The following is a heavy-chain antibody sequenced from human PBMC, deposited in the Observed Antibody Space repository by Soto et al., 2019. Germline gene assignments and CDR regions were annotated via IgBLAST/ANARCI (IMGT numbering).Heavy chain of an antibody. V-gene: IGHV4-30-4*08. CDR1: DESIISGGCY. CDR3: ARFVVVTAHPRRYFDY. Sequence: HSETLSLTCSVSDESIISGGCYLSWIRQPPGKGLEWIGYIYYSGSTYYNPSLKSRVTISVDTSKNQFSLKLSSVTAADTAVYYCARFVVVTAHPRRYFDYWGQGTLVTVSS. D-gene: IGHD2-21*02. CDR2: IYYSGST. J-gene: IGHJ4*02.